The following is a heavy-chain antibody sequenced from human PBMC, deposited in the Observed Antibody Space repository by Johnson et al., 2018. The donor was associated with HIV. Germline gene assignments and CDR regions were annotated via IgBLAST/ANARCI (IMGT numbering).Heavy chain of an antibody. CDR3: AREGIAARPGAFDI. V-gene: IGHV3-20*04. Sequence: VQLVESGGGVVRPGGSQRLSCAASGFTFDDYGMSWVRQGPGKGLEWVSGIDWNGGSTGYADSVKGRFTISRDNAKNSLYLQMNSLRAEDTALYYCAREGIAARPGAFDIWGQGTMVTVSS. J-gene: IGHJ3*02. D-gene: IGHD6-6*01. CDR1: GFTFDDYG. CDR2: IDWNGGST.